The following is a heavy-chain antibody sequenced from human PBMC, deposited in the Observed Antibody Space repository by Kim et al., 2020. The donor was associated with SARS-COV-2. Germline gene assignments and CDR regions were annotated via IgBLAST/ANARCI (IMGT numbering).Heavy chain of an antibody. V-gene: IGHV4-59*08. CDR3: ARRGLGYCSGGSCYSGFDY. CDR2: IYYSGST. CDR1: GGSISSYY. J-gene: IGHJ4*02. D-gene: IGHD2-15*01. Sequence: SETLSLTCTVSGGSISSYYWSWIRQPPGKGLEWIGYIYYSGSTNYNPSLKSRVPISVDTSKNQFSLKLSSVTAADTAVYSCARRGLGYCSGGSCYSGFDYWGQGTLVTVSS.